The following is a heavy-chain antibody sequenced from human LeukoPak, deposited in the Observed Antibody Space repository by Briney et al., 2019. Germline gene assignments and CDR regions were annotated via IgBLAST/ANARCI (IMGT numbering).Heavy chain of an antibody. J-gene: IGHJ6*03. CDR1: GFTFSSYW. V-gene: IGHV4-34*01. CDR2: INHSGST. Sequence: KTGGSLRLSCAASGFTFSSYWMSWVRQAPGKGLEWIGEINHSGSTNYNPSLKSRVTISVDTSKNQFSLKLSSVTAADTAVYYCARFTPPRGSGSYGRYYYYMDVWGKGTTVTISS. CDR3: ARFTPPRGSGSYGRYYYYMDV. D-gene: IGHD3-10*01.